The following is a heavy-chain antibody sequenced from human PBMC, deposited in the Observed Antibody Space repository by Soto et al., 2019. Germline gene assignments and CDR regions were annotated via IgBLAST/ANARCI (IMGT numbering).Heavy chain of an antibody. D-gene: IGHD6-19*01. J-gene: IGHJ4*02. Sequence: SETLSLTCTVSGGSISSYYWSWIRQPPGKGLEWIGYIYYSGSTNYNPSLKSRVTISVDTSKNQFSLKLSSVTAADTAVYYCARGVKQWLVDYWGQGTLVTVSS. CDR3: ARGVKQWLVDY. V-gene: IGHV4-59*01. CDR2: IYYSGST. CDR1: GGSISSYY.